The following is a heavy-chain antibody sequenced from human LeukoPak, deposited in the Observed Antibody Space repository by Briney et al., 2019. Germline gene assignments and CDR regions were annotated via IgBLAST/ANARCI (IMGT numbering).Heavy chain of an antibody. CDR2: IYYSGST. V-gene: IGHV4-39*01. CDR3: ARQRFGEPGDY. J-gene: IGHJ4*02. Sequence: PSETLSLTCAVSGDSIDSCTYYWGWIRQPPGKGLEWIGSIYYSGSTYYNPSLKSRVTISVDTSKNQFSLKLNSVTAADTDVYYCARQRFGEPGDYWGQGTLVTVSS. D-gene: IGHD3-10*01. CDR1: GDSIDSCTYY.